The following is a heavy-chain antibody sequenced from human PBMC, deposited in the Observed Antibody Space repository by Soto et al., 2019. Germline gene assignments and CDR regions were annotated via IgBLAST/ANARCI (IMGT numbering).Heavy chain of an antibody. D-gene: IGHD5-18*01. Sequence: ASETLCLTCTVSGGYIRSYDWSWIRQPPGKGLEWIGYIYYSGSTNYNPSLKSRVTISVDTSKNQFSLKLSSVTAADTAVYCCARRYGSCFDYWGQGTLVTVSS. CDR2: IYYSGST. V-gene: IGHV4-59*08. CDR3: ARRYGSCFDY. J-gene: IGHJ4*02. CDR1: GGYIRSYD.